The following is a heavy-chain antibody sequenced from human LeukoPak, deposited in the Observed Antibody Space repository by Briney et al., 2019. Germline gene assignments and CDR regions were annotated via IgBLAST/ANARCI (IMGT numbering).Heavy chain of an antibody. CDR2: IYYSGKA. D-gene: IGHD4/OR15-4a*01. Sequence: SETLSLTCTVSGGSISSSSFYWGWIRQPPGKGLEWIGSIYYSGKAYYNPSLKSRVTIYVHTSKNQFSLELTSVTAADTAVYYCARHNNYNSDSGANHYWGQGTLVTVSS. J-gene: IGHJ4*02. V-gene: IGHV4-39*01. CDR1: GGSISSSSFY. CDR3: ARHNNYNSDSGANHY.